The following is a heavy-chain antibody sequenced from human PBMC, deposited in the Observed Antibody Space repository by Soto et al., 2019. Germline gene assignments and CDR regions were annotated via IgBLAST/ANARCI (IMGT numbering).Heavy chain of an antibody. J-gene: IGHJ4*02. V-gene: IGHV3-74*01. CDR2: IIGAKTEI. CDR1: GFTFSSYC. D-gene: IGHD3-16*02. CDR3: VRGHVWESDRHFDY. Sequence: GGSLTLSRAASGFTFSSYCMHWVRHVAWKWLVWVSRIIGAKTEINYAASVEGRFNISSDNAKNKLYLKMNNLRSEDTAVYYCVRGHVWESDRHFDYWGQGILVSVSP.